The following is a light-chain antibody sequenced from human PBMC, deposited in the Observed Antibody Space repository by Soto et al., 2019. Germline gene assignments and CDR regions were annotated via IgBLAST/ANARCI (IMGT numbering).Light chain of an antibody. CDR3: AAWDDSMSGPV. Sequence: QSLLTHPPSTSWTPGHKFTISCSGSISNIGNNYLYWYQQLPGTAPKHLIYLNYQRPSGVPDRFSGSKSGASASLAISWLRSEDEADYHCAAWDDSMSGPVFGGGTKVTVL. V-gene: IGLV1-47*02. CDR2: LNY. J-gene: IGLJ2*01. CDR1: ISNIGNNY.